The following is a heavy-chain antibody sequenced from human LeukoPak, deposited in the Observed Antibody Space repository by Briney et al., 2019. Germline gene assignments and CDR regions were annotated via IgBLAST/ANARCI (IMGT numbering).Heavy chain of an antibody. CDR3: ARVDYYGSGSY. V-gene: IGHV4-30-4*01. J-gene: IGHJ4*02. CDR1: GGSISSGDYY. CDR2: IFYSGST. D-gene: IGHD3-10*01. Sequence: PSETLSLTCTVSGGSISSGDYYWSWIRQPPGKGLEWIGYIFYSGSTYYNPSLKSRVTISVDTSKKQFSLKLSSVTAADTAVYYCARVDYYGSGSYWGQGTLVTVSS.